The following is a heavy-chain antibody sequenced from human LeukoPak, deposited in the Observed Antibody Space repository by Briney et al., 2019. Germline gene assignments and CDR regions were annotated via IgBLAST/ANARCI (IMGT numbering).Heavy chain of an antibody. CDR1: GYTFTSYG. Sequence: ATVKVSCKAPGYTFTSYGISWVRQAPGQGLEWMGWISAYNGNTNYAQKLQGRVTMTTDTSTSTAYMELRSLRSDDTAVYYCARDTYGGGWLDYWGQGTLVTVSS. V-gene: IGHV1-18*01. CDR3: ARDTYGGGWLDY. CDR2: ISAYNGNT. J-gene: IGHJ4*02. D-gene: IGHD6-19*01.